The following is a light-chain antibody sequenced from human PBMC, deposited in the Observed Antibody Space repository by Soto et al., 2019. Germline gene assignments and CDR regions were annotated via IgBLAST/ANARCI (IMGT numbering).Light chain of an antibody. CDR1: SSDVGGYNY. CDR3: CSYAGSYTFV. Sequence: QSVLTQPRSVSGSPGQSVTISCTGTSSDVGGYNYVSWYQQHTGKAPKLMIYDVSKRPSGVPDRFSGSKSGNTASLTISGLQAEDEADYYCCSYAGSYTFVFGTWTKLTVL. CDR2: DVS. J-gene: IGLJ1*01. V-gene: IGLV2-11*01.